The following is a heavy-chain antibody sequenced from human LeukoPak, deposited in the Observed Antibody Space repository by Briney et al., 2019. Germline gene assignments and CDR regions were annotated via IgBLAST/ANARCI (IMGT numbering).Heavy chain of an antibody. D-gene: IGHD6-13*01. CDR2: IYPGDSDT. CDR1: GYSFTSYW. J-gene: IGHJ5*02. V-gene: IGHV5-51*01. Sequence: GESLKISCNGSGYSFTSYWIGWVRQMPGKGLEWMGIIYPGDSDTRYSPSFQGQVTISADKSISTAYLQWSSLRASDTAMYYCARRGVEQQLVRNWFDPWGQGTLVTVSS. CDR3: ARRGVEQQLVRNWFDP.